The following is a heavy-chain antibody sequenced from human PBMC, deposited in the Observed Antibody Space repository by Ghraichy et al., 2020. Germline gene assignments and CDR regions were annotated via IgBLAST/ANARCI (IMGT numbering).Heavy chain of an antibody. CDR1: GFTFSNAW. CDR2: IKSKTDGGTT. V-gene: IGHV3-15*01. Sequence: GGSLRLSCAASGFTFSNAWMSWVRQAPGKGLEWVGRIKSKTDGGTTDYAAPVKGRFTISRDDSKNTLYLQMNSLKTEDTAVYYCTTDLMDIVVVPAAIGGLGYYYYGMDVWGQGTTVTVSS. CDR3: TTDLMDIVVVPAAIGGLGYYYYGMDV. J-gene: IGHJ6*02. D-gene: IGHD2-2*03.